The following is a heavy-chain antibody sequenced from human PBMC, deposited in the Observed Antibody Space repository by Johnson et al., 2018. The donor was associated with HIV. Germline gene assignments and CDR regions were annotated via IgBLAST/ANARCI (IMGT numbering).Heavy chain of an antibody. CDR3: ATSLTGTRPFDI. D-gene: IGHD1-7*01. CDR1: GFNFNIYA. V-gene: IGHV3-30*14. Sequence: QVQLVESGGGLVKPGGSLRLSCAASGFNFNIYAMHWVRQAPGKGLEWVAVISYDGSNKYYADSVKGRFTISRDNSKNTLYLQMNSLRAEDTAVYYCATSLTGTRPFDIWGQGTMVTVSS. J-gene: IGHJ3*02. CDR2: ISYDGSNK.